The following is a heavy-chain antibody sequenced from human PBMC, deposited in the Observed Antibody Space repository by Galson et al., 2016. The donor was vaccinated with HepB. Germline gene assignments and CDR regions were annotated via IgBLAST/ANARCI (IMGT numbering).Heavy chain of an antibody. V-gene: IGHV4-4*02. D-gene: IGHD3-22*01. Sequence: SETLSLTCAVSGASISRGNWWNWVRQPPGKGLEWIGEVYHSGSTSYNPSLKSRVTISVDKSKNQFSLNLSSVTAADTAVYYCARGMYYYDSRETAWGQGTLGTLSS. J-gene: IGHJ5*02. CDR1: GASISRGNW. CDR2: VYHSGST. CDR3: ARGMYYYDSRETA.